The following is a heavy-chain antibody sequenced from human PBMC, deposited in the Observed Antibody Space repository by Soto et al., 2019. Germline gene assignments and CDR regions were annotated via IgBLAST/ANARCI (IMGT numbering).Heavy chain of an antibody. J-gene: IGHJ6*02. Sequence: LRLSCAASGLTFSNYGMHWVRQAPGKGLEWLTFISHDGGSTYYADSVKGRFTISRDNSKNTQYVQMNSLRAEDTAVYYCARSSGDFCSAYSGDYYYYGMDVWGQGTTVTVSS. CDR1: GLTFSNYG. D-gene: IGHD3-3*01. CDR2: ISHDGGST. CDR3: ARSSGDFCSAYSGDYYYYGMDV. V-gene: IGHV3-30*03.